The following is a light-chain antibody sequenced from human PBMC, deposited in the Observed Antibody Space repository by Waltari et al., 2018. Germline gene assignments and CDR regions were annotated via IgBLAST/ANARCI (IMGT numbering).Light chain of an antibody. V-gene: IGKV1-16*01. J-gene: IGKJ1*01. CDR3: QQYYRYPWT. Sequence: DIQMTQSPLSLSASVGDRVPITCRANQDIGIYLAWFQQRPGKAPQSLIYSASGLHGGVPSRFSGSGSGSDFTLTITSLQPEDFATYYCQQYYRYPWTFGQGTKVEIK. CDR2: SAS. CDR1: QDIGIY.